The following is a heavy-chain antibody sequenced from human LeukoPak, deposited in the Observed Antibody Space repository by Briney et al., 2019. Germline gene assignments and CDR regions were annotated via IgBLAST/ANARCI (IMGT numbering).Heavy chain of an antibody. CDR2: NYYSGST. CDR1: GGSISSSSYY. J-gene: IGHJ4*02. V-gene: IGHV4-39*01. D-gene: IGHD6-19*01. CDR3: ASPDSSGWAXGXX. Sequence: PSETLSLTCAVSGGSISSSSYYWGWIRQPPGKGLEWIGSNYYSGSTYYNPSLKSRVTISVDTSKNQFSLKLSSVTAADTAVYYCASPDSSGWAXGXXWGQXTLVT.